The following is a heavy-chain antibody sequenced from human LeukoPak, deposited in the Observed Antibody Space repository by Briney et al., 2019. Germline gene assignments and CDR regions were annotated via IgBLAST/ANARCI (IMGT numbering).Heavy chain of an antibody. V-gene: IGHV1-69*05. D-gene: IGHD3-22*01. Sequence: SVKVSCKASGGTFSSYAISWVRQAPGQGLEWVGGISPIFGTANYAQKFQGRVTITTDESTSTAYMELSSLRSEDTAVYYCARARSQYYYDSSGYDAFDIWGQGTMVTVSS. CDR1: GGTFSSYA. CDR3: ARARSQYYYDSSGYDAFDI. CDR2: ISPIFGTA. J-gene: IGHJ3*02.